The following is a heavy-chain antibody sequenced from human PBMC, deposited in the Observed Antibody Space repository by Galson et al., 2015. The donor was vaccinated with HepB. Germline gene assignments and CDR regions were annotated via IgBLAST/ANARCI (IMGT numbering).Heavy chain of an antibody. CDR3: ASCPPPGTYYYDSSGYPIHKPNWYFDL. CDR2: ISYDGSNK. CDR1: GFTFSSYA. V-gene: IGHV3-30*14. J-gene: IGHJ2*01. D-gene: IGHD3-22*01. Sequence: SLRLSCAASGFTFSSYAMHWVRQAPGKGLEWVAVISYDGSNKCYADSVKGRFTISRDNSKNTLYLQMNSLRAEDTAVYYCASCPPPGTYYYDSSGYPIHKPNWYFDLWGRGTLVTVSS.